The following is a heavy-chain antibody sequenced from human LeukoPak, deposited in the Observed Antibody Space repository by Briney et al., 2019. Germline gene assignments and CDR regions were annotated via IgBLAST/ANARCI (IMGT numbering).Heavy chain of an antibody. J-gene: IGHJ5*02. V-gene: IGHV1-46*01. Sequence: ASVKVSCKASGYTFTSYYMHWVRQAPGQGLEWMGIINPSGGSTSYAQKFQGRVTMTRDTSTSTVYMELSSLRSKDTAVYYCARNFDSSDYGYNWFDPWGQGTLVTVSS. CDR3: ARNFDSSDYGYNWFDP. CDR2: INPSGGST. CDR1: GYTFTSYY. D-gene: IGHD3-22*01.